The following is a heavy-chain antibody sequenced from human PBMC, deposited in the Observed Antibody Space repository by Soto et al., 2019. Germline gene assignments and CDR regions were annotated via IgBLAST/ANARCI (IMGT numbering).Heavy chain of an antibody. CDR1: GGSISSGGNY. Sequence: SETLSLTCIVSGGSISSGGNYWSWLRQHPGKGLEWIGYIYYSGSTYYKPSLKSRVIMSVDTSKNQFSLRLSSVTAADTAVYYCAKSVSPWGQRTLVPVSS. CDR2: IYYSGST. V-gene: IGHV4-31*03. J-gene: IGHJ5*02. CDR3: AKSVSP.